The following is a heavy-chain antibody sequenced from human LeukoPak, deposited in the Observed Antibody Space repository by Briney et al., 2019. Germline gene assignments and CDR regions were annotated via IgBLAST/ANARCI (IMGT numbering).Heavy chain of an antibody. D-gene: IGHD6-19*01. CDR2: IKQDGNEK. CDR1: GFTFTNYW. J-gene: IGHJ4*02. CDR3: AVRIAVPGGFDT. Sequence: GSLRLSCAASGFTFTNYWMSWVRQAPGTGLEWVANIKQDGNEKYYVDSVKGRFTISRDNAKNSLYLQMNSLRAEDTAIYYCAVRIAVPGGFDTWGQGTLVTVAS. V-gene: IGHV3-7*01.